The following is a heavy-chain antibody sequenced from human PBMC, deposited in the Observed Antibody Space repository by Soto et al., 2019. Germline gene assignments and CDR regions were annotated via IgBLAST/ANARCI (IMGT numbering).Heavy chain of an antibody. V-gene: IGHV3-30*18. D-gene: IGHD3-10*01. CDR3: AKDGPSWADIHLGVRSGSYIDY. Sequence: QVQLVESGGGVVQPGRSLRLSCAASGFTFSSYGMHWVRQAPGKGLEWVAVISYDGSNKYYADSVKGRFTISRDNYKNTLYLKINSLRAEDTAVYYCAKDGPSWADIHLGVRSGSYIDYWGQGTLVTVSS. CDR2: ISYDGSNK. J-gene: IGHJ4*02. CDR1: GFTFSSYG.